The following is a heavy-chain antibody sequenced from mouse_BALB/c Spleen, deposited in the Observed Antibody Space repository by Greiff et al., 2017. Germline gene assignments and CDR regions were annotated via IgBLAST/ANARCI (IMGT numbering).Heavy chain of an antibody. CDR3: ASYYRYDDGDWYFDV. CDR1: GYAFSSSW. CDR2: IYPGDGDT. Sequence: QVQLKESGPELVKPGASVKISCKASGYAFSSSWMNWVKQRPGQGLEWIGRIYPGDGDTNYNGKFKGKATLTADKSSSTAYMQLSSLTSVDSAVYFCASYYRYDDGDWYFDVWGAGTTVTVSS. V-gene: IGHV1-82*01. D-gene: IGHD2-14*01. J-gene: IGHJ1*01.